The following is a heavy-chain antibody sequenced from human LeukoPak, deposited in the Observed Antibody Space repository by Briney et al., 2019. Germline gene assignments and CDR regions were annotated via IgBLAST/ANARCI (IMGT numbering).Heavy chain of an antibody. Sequence: GGSLRLSCAASGFTFSTYALSWVRQAPGKGLEWVSVISGSGGGTYYADSVKGRFTISRDNSKNTLYLQMNSLRAEDTAVYYCAKRSPYCSSTSCPPEHWGQGTLVTVSS. D-gene: IGHD2-2*01. CDR1: GFTFSTYA. V-gene: IGHV3-23*01. CDR2: ISGSGGGT. J-gene: IGHJ1*01. CDR3: AKRSPYCSSTSCPPEH.